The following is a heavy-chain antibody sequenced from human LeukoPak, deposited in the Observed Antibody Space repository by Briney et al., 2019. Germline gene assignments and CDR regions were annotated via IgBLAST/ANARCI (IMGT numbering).Heavy chain of an antibody. CDR2: IYHSGST. V-gene: IGHV4-30-2*01. CDR3: ARTYYYGSGSYIDP. D-gene: IGHD3-10*01. CDR1: GGSISSSSYY. J-gene: IGHJ5*02. Sequence: SETLSLTCTVSGGSISSSSYYWGWIRQPPGKGLEWIGYIYHSGSTYYNPSLKSRVTISVDRSKNQFSLKLSSVTAADTAVYYCARTYYYGSGSYIDPWGQGTLVTVSS.